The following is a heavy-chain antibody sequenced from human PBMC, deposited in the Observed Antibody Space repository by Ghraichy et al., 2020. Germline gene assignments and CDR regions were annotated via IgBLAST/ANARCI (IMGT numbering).Heavy chain of an antibody. Sequence: SETLSLTCTVSGASTSSYFWTWIRQPPGKGLEWIGYIYHRGTTHYNPSLKSRVTISGDTSKNQFSLKLTSVTAADTAVYYCARVWKEYGGTYGMDVWGQGTAVTVSS. CDR1: GASTSSYF. CDR2: IYHRGTT. V-gene: IGHV4-59*01. CDR3: ARVWKEYGGTYGMDV. D-gene: IGHD5-12*01. J-gene: IGHJ6*02.